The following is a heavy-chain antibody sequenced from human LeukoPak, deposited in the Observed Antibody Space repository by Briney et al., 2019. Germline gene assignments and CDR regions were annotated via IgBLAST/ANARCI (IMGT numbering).Heavy chain of an antibody. CDR1: GGSFSGYY. V-gene: IGHV4-59*10. J-gene: IGHJ4*02. D-gene: IGHD6-13*01. CDR3: ARARSMRQYSSSWVDY. Sequence: SETLSLTCAVYGGSFSGYYWSWIRQPPGKGLECIGRIYTRGSTNYGPSRMSLFTISVDTSKNLFSQKLSSVTAADTAVYYCARARSMRQYSSSWVDYWGQGTLVTVSS. CDR2: IYTRGST.